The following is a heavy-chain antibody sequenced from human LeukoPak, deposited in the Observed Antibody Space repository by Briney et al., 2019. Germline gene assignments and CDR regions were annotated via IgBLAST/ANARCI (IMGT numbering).Heavy chain of an antibody. D-gene: IGHD4-23*01. CDR2: VYYNGLT. CDR3: TRERSTVAFDY. Sequence: SETLSLTCTVSGGSISPHYWTWIRQTPGKGLEWIGYVYYNGLTSYNASLRSRLILSVDTARNQVSLKLTSVTAADTAVYYCTRERSTVAFDYWGQGTLVTVSS. V-gene: IGHV4-59*11. J-gene: IGHJ4*02. CDR1: GGSISPHY.